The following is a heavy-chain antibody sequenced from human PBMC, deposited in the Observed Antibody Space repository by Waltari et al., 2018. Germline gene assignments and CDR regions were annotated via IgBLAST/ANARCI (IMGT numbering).Heavy chain of an antibody. D-gene: IGHD4-17*01. Sequence: QLQLQESGPGLVKPSETLSLTCTVSGCSISSSSYYWGWIRQPPGKGLEWIGSIYYSGSTYYNPSLKSRVTISVDTSKNQFSLKLSSVTAADTAVYYCARLGRGDYGYYFDYWGQGTLVTVSS. CDR3: ARLGRGDYGYYFDY. CDR1: GCSISSSSYY. J-gene: IGHJ4*02. CDR2: IYYSGST. V-gene: IGHV4-39*01.